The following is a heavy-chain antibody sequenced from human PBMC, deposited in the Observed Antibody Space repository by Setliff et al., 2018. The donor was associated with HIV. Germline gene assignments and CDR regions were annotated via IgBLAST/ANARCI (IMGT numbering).Heavy chain of an antibody. J-gene: IGHJ5*02. D-gene: IGHD3-22*01. CDR2: INPSGGST. V-gene: IGHV1-46*01. CDR1: GYTFTSYA. Sequence: WASVKVSCKASGYTFTSYAMHWVRQAPGQGLEWMGMINPSGGSTSYAQNFQGRVTMTRDTSTHTVYMELTSLRSDDTAVYYCAKDDRYYYDTSGSPSNWFDPWGQGTLVTVSS. CDR3: AKDDRYYYDTSGSPSNWFDP.